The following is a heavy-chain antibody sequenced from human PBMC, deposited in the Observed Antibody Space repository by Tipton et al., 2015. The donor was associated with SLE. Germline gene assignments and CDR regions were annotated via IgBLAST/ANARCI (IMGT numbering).Heavy chain of an antibody. V-gene: IGHV4-34*01. CDR2: INHSGST. D-gene: IGHD5-12*01. Sequence: AGLVKPSETLSLTCAVYGGSFSGYYWSWIRQPPGKGLEWIGEINHSGSTNYNPSLKSRVTISVDTSRNQFSLKLSSVTAADTAVYFCARGTWIERNYFYQYYMDVWGKGTTVTVSS. CDR3: ARGTWIERNYFYQYYMDV. J-gene: IGHJ6*03. CDR1: GGSFSGYY.